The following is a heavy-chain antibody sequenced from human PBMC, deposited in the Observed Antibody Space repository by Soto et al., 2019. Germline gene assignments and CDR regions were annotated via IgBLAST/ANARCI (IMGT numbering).Heavy chain of an antibody. J-gene: IGHJ4*02. V-gene: IGHV1-69*01. CDR1: GGTFSNYA. CDR2: IIPSFGTP. D-gene: IGHD6-13*01. CDR3: ARAPSTYSSSWYYFDY. Sequence: QVQLVQSGAEVKRPGSSVKVSCKASGGTFSNYAISWVRQAPGQGLEWMGGIIPSFGTPIYAQRFQGRITITADESTGTAYMALSSLRSEDTALYYCARAPSTYSSSWYYFDYWGQGTLITVSS.